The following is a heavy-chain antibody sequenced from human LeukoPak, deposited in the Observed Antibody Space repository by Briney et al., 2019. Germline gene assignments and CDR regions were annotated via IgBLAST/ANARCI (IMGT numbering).Heavy chain of an antibody. J-gene: IGHJ4*02. CDR2: ISGSGGSI. CDR1: GFTFSSYA. CDR3: AKAYSSKGYYFDY. V-gene: IGHV3-23*01. Sequence: GSLRLSCAASGFTFSSYAMSWVRQAPGKGLEWVSAISGSGGSIGYADSVKGRFTISRDNAKNSLYLQMNSLRAEDMALYCCAKAYSSKGYYFDYWGQGTLVTVSS. D-gene: IGHD6-13*01.